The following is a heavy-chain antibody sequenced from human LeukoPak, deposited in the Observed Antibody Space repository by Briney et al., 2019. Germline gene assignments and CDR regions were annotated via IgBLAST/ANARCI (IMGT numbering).Heavy chain of an antibody. CDR2: INSDGSTT. CDR1: GFTFSSYW. Sequence: SGGSRRLSCTASGFTFSSYWMHGVRQAPGKGLVWVSRINSDGSTTTYADSVKGRFTISRDNAKNTLYLQMNSLRVEDTAVYYCARPHTGFDSWGQGTLVTVSS. CDR3: ARPHTGFDS. V-gene: IGHV3-74*01. J-gene: IGHJ4*02.